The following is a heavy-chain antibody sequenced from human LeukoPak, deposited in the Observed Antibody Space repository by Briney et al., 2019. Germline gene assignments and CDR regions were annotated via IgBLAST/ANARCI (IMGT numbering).Heavy chain of an antibody. CDR2: IYHSGST. D-gene: IGHD3-22*01. Sequence: PSETLSLTCAVSGYSISSGYYWGWIRQPPGKGLEWIGSIYHSGSTYYNPSLKSRVTISVDTSKNQFSLKLSSVTAADTAVYYCARRAYYYDSSGYYYENYFDYWGQGTLVTVSS. V-gene: IGHV4-38-2*01. CDR1: GYSISSGYY. J-gene: IGHJ4*02. CDR3: ARRAYYYDSSGYYYENYFDY.